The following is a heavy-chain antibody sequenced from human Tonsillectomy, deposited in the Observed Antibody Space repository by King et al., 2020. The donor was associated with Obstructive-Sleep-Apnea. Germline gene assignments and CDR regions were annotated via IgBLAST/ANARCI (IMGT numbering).Heavy chain of an antibody. D-gene: IGHD4-23*01. CDR2: IYYSGST. V-gene: IGHV4-31*03. CDR1: GGSISSGGYY. Sequence: QLQGSGPGLVKPSQTLSLTCTVSGGSISSGGYYWSWIRQHPGKGLEWIGYIYYSGSTYYNPSLKSRVTISVDTSKNQFSLKLSSVTAADTAVYYCASQTTVVPYWYFDLWGRGTLVTVSS. J-gene: IGHJ2*01. CDR3: ASQTTVVPYWYFDL.